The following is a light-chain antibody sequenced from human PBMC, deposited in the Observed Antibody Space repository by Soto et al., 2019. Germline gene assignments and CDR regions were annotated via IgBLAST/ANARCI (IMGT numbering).Light chain of an antibody. J-gene: IGLJ3*02. Sequence: QAVVTQPPSVSAAPGQKVTISCSGSSSNIGNNYVSWYQQLPGTAPKLLIYDDNKRPSGIPDRFSGSKSDTSATLGITGLQTGDEADYYCGTWDVSLSCEVFGGGTQLTVL. CDR3: GTWDVSLSCEV. CDR1: SSNIGNNY. CDR2: DDN. V-gene: IGLV1-51*01.